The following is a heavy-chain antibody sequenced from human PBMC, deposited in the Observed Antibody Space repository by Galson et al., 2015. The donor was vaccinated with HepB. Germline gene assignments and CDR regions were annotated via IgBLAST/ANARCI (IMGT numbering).Heavy chain of an antibody. Sequence: SLRLSCAASGFTFSSYAMHWVRQAPGKGLEWVAVISYDGSNKYYADSVKGRFTISRDNSKNTLYLQMNSLRAEDTAVYYCARDLAPPRAVAGTDSFDYWGQGTLVTVSS. V-gene: IGHV3-30-3*01. CDR2: ISYDGSNK. D-gene: IGHD6-19*01. CDR3: ARDLAPPRAVAGTDSFDY. J-gene: IGHJ4*02. CDR1: GFTFSSYA.